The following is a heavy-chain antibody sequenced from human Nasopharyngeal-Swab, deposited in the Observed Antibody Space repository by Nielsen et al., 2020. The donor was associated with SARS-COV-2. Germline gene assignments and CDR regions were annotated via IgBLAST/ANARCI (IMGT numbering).Heavy chain of an antibody. V-gene: IGHV3-74*01. D-gene: IGHD6-19*01. CDR2: IKNDGTTT. J-gene: IGHJ4*02. Sequence: GESLKISCAASGFTLSKYWMHWVRQAPGKGLVWVSHIKNDGTTTTYADAVKGRFTMSRDDAKNTLYLQMNSLRTEDTAVYYCARDGQGAVDLDYWGQGSLVTVSS. CDR3: ARDGQGAVDLDY. CDR1: GFTLSKYW.